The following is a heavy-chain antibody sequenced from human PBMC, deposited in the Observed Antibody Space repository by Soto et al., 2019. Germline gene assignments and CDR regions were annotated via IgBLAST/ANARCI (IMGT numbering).Heavy chain of an antibody. J-gene: IGHJ6*02. CDR2: IKQDGSEK. D-gene: IGHD3-10*01. CDR3: ARFDYGSGSYMRNGMDA. CDR1: GFAFSSYW. Sequence: EVQLVESGGGLVQPGGSLRLSCAASGFAFSSYWMSWVRQAPGKGLEWVANIKQDGSEKYYVDSVKGRFTISRDNAKDSLYLQMNSLRAEDTAVYYCARFDYGSGSYMRNGMDAWGQGTTVTVSS. V-gene: IGHV3-7*01.